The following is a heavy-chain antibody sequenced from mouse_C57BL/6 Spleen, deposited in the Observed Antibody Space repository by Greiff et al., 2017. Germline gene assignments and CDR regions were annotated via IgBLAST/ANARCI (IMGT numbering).Heavy chain of an antibody. Sequence: VQLQQPGAELAKPGASVKMSCKASGYTFTSYWITWVKQRPGQGLEWIGDIYPGSGSTNYNEKFKSKATLTVDTSSSTAYMQLSRLTSEDSAVYYCARGNTTVVDFDYWGQGTTLTVSS. D-gene: IGHD1-1*01. V-gene: IGHV1-55*01. CDR2: IYPGSGST. CDR1: GYTFTSYW. CDR3: ARGNTTVVDFDY. J-gene: IGHJ2*01.